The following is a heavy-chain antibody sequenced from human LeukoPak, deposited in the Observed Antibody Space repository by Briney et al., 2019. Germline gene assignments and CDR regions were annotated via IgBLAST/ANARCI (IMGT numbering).Heavy chain of an antibody. Sequence: GGSLRLSCAATGFTFSSFSMHWVRQAPGKGLEWVAVISYDGSNKYYADSVKGRFAISRDNSKNTLYLQMNSLRTEDTAVYYCAKGRVGANGYYYYGMDVWGQGTTVNVSS. CDR2: ISYDGSNK. J-gene: IGHJ6*02. D-gene: IGHD1-26*01. CDR1: GFTFSSFS. CDR3: AKGRVGANGYYYYGMDV. V-gene: IGHV3-30*18.